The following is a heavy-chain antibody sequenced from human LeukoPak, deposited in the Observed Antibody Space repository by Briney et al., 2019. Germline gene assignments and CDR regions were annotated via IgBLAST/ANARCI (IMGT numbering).Heavy chain of an antibody. Sequence: SLRLSCAAPGFTLSSYSMHRVRPAPGQGVGGGGVISYDGSNKYYADSVKGRFTISRDNSKNTLYLQMNSLRAEDTAVYYCARERNWNYGPNWFDPWGQGTLVTVSS. D-gene: IGHD1-7*01. CDR2: ISYDGSNK. J-gene: IGHJ5*02. CDR3: ARERNWNYGPNWFDP. CDR1: GFTLSSYS. V-gene: IGHV3-30-3*01.